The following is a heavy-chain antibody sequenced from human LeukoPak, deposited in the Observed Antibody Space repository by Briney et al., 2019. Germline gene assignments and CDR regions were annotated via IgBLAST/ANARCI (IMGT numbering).Heavy chain of an antibody. D-gene: IGHD3-10*01. CDR1: GYTFTSYG. V-gene: IGHV1-18*01. Sequence: AAVKVSCKASGYTFTSYGISWVRQAAGQGLEWMGWISAYNGNTNYAQKLQGRVTMTTDTSTSTAYMELRSLRSHDTDVYYCGRDPYYYGSGSYYTDNWFDPWGQGTLVTVSS. CDR2: ISAYNGNT. J-gene: IGHJ5*02. CDR3: GRDPYYYGSGSYYTDNWFDP.